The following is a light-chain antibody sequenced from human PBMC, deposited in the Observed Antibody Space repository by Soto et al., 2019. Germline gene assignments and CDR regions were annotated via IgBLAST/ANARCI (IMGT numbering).Light chain of an antibody. CDR1: LTISCW. J-gene: IGKJ3*01. CDR3: QHYTSYPDA. V-gene: IGKV1-5*03. CDR2: KAS. Sequence: DIQMTQSPSTLSGSVGDRVTITCRPSLTISCWVAWYQPKPGKAPKLLIYKASTVKCGVPSRFSGSGSGTKFTLNTRSLQPDDFANYYCQHYTSYPDAFGPGAKV.